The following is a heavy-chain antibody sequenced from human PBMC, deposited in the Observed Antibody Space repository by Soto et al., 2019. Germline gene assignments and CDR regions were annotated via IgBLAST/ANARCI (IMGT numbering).Heavy chain of an antibody. D-gene: IGHD2-2*01. CDR1: GFTFSTYT. CDR3: AKARCSTTNCYVPDY. J-gene: IGHJ4*02. Sequence: GGSLRLSCEASGFTFSTYTMSWVRQAPGKGLEWVSAISGSGGSPSYADSVQGRFTISRDNPKNTLYLQMNSLRVEDTAMYYCAKARCSTTNCYVPDYWGQGTLVTVSS. CDR2: ISGSGGSP. V-gene: IGHV3-23*01.